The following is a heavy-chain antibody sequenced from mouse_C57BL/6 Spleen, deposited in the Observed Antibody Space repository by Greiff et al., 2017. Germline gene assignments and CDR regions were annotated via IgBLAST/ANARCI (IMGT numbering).Heavy chain of an antibody. V-gene: IGHV1-26*01. CDR3: ASFYYGYGAYAMDY. CDR1: GYTFTDYY. CDR2: INPNNGGT. J-gene: IGHJ4*01. Sequence: EVQLQQSGPELVKPGASVKISCKASGYTFTDYYMNWVKQSHGTSLEWIGGINPNNGGTSYNQKFKGKATLTVDKSSSTAYMQLRSLTSEDSAVYYCASFYYGYGAYAMDYWGQGTSVTVSS. D-gene: IGHD2-2*01.